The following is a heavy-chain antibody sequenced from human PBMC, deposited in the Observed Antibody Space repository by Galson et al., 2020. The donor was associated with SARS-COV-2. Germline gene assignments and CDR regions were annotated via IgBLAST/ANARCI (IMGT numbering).Heavy chain of an antibody. Sequence: GESLKISCAASGFTFSIYAMHWVRQAPGKGLEWVALISYDGSKKDYADSVKGRFTFSRDNSQNTLDLQMNSLRAEDTAVYYCARESRYYGSGSPYYFDSWGQGTLVTVSS. CDR2: ISYDGSKK. V-gene: IGHV3-30*17. CDR3: ARESRYYGSGSPYYFDS. J-gene: IGHJ4*02. CDR1: GFTFSIYA. D-gene: IGHD3-10*01.